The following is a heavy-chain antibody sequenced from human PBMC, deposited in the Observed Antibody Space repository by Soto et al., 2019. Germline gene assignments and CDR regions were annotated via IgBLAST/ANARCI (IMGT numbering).Heavy chain of an antibody. CDR1: GFTFSNYA. D-gene: IGHD3-10*01. CDR2: ISASSTTI. J-gene: IGHJ6*02. V-gene: IGHV3-23*01. CDR3: AKGLMTGKNTVYGMDV. Sequence: PGGSLRLSCAASGFTFSNYAMRWVRQAPGKGLEWVSAISASSTTIYYADPVKGRFTISRDNSKNTLYLQMINLRAEDTAVYYCAKGLMTGKNTVYGMDVWGQGTTVTVSS.